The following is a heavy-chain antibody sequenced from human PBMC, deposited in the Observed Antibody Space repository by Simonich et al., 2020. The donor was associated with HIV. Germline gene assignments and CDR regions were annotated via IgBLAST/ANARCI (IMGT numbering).Heavy chain of an antibody. CDR3: ASRTEDHFDS. CDR1: GYTFTGNY. V-gene: IGHV1-2*02. CDR2: INPKSGDT. J-gene: IGHJ4*02. Sequence: QVQLVQSGAEVKKPGASVKVSCKASGYTFTGNYMHWVRQAPGQGIEWMGWINPKSGDTNYAQRFQGRVIMTRDTSINTAYMDLSRLRSDDTAVYYCASRTEDHFDSWGQGTLVTVSS.